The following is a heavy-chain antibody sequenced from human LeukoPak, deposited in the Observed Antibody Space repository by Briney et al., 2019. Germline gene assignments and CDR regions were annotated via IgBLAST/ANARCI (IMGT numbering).Heavy chain of an antibody. Sequence: SVKVSCKASGYTFTGYYMHWVRQAPGQGLEWMGGIIPIFGTANYAQKFQGRVTITADKSTSTAYMELSSLRSEDTAVYYCARGERYFDWLFHYWGQGTLVTVSS. CDR3: ARGERYFDWLFHY. D-gene: IGHD3-9*01. J-gene: IGHJ4*02. V-gene: IGHV1-69*06. CDR2: IIPIFGTA. CDR1: GYTFTGYY.